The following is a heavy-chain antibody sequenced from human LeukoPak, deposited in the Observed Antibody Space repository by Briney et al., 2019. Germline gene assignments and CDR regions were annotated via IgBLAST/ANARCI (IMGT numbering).Heavy chain of an antibody. CDR1: GFTFSNYG. CDR3: ARGLIAAAGTDY. J-gene: IGHJ4*02. CDR2: ISYDGSNK. D-gene: IGHD6-13*01. Sequence: PGRSLRLSCIASGFTFSNYGMHWVRQAPGKGLEWVAVISYDGSNKYYEDSVKGRFTISRDNSKNTLYLQINSLRAEDTAVYYCARGLIAAAGTDYWGQGTLVTVSS. V-gene: IGHV3-30*03.